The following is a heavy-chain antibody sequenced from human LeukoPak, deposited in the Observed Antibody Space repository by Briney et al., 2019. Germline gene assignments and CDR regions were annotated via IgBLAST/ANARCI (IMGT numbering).Heavy chain of an antibody. D-gene: IGHD1-1*01. V-gene: IGHV3-64*01. J-gene: IGHJ4*02. Sequence: GGSLRLSCAASGFTFSNYAMHWVRQAPGKGLEYVSAISSNGGSTYYANSVKGRFTISRDNSKNTLYHQMGSLRAEDMAVYYCARDYRGSTTGTAFDYWGQGTLVTVSS. CDR1: GFTFSNYA. CDR2: ISSNGGST. CDR3: ARDYRGSTTGTAFDY.